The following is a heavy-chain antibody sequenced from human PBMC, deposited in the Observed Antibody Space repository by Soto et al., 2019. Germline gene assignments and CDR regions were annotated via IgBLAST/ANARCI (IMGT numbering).Heavy chain of an antibody. J-gene: IGHJ4*02. D-gene: IGHD3-22*01. CDR1: GFTFSSYA. V-gene: IGHV3-30-3*01. Sequence: QVQLVESGGGVVQPGRSLRLSCAASGFTFSSYAMHWVRQAPGKGLEWVAVISYDGSNKYYADSVKGRFTISRDNSKNTLYLQMNSLRAEDTAVYYCARDGWDTYYYDSSGYYYFDYWGQGTLVTVSS. CDR2: ISYDGSNK. CDR3: ARDGWDTYYYDSSGYYYFDY.